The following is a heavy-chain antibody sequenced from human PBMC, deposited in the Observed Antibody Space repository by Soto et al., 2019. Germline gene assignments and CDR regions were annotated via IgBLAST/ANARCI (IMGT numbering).Heavy chain of an antibody. D-gene: IGHD3-22*01. Sequence: ETLSLTFAVHGVSFSGYYWTWIRRPPGKGLEWIGEINHTGGTNYNPSLKSRLTMSMDTSKSHFSLKLSSVSAADTAVYYCARGLKRYYYQISGHYYHYFDYWGPGALDTVS. J-gene: IGHJ4*02. CDR2: INHTGGT. CDR3: ARGLKRYYYQISGHYYHYFDY. CDR1: GVSFSGYY. V-gene: IGHV4-34*01.